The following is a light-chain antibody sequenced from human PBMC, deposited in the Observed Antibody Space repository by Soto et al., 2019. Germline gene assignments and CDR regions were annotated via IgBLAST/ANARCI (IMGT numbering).Light chain of an antibody. CDR3: QQYNNWPVT. CDR2: GAS. CDR1: QSVSSN. J-gene: IGKJ4*01. Sequence: EIVMTQSPATLSVSPGERATLSCRASQSVSSNLAWYQQKPGQAPRLLIYGASTRATGIPARFSGSGSGTNFPFTISSLHSEDFAFYYCQQYNNWPVTFGGGTKVDIK. V-gene: IGKV3-15*01.